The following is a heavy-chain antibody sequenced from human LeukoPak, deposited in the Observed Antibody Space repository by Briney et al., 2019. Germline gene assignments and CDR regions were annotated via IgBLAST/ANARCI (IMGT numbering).Heavy chain of an antibody. V-gene: IGHV4-59*01. CDR1: GGSISSYY. Sequence: SETLSLTSTVSGGSISSYYWSWIRQPPGKELEWIGYVFYSGSTNYNPSLKSRVTISVDTSKNQFSLKLSSVTAADTAVYYCARRMGSSWTFDYWGQGTLVTVSS. CDR3: ARRMGSSWTFDY. CDR2: VFYSGST. D-gene: IGHD6-13*01. J-gene: IGHJ4*02.